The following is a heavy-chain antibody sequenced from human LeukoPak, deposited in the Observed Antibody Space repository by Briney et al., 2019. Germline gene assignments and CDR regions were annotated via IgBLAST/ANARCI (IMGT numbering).Heavy chain of an antibody. CDR2: IYYSGST. Sequence: SETLSLTCTVSGGSISSSSYYWGWIRQPPGKGPEWIGSIYYSGSTYYNPSLKSRVTISVDTSKNQFSLKLSSVTAADTAVYYCASPWGTVGYWGQGTLVTVSS. CDR3: ASPWGTVGY. V-gene: IGHV4-39*01. D-gene: IGHD7-27*01. J-gene: IGHJ4*02. CDR1: GGSISSSSYY.